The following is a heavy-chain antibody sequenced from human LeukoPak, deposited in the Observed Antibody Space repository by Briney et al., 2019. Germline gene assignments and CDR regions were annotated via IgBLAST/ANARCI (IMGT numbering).Heavy chain of an antibody. CDR3: ARDQGYYDSSGYYGYFQH. V-gene: IGHV3-30-3*01. CDR2: ISYDVSNK. Sequence: GGSLRLSCAASGFTFSSYAMHWVRQAPGKGREWVAVISYDVSNKYYADSLKGRFTISRDNSKNTLYLQMNSLRAEDTAVYYCARDQGYYDSSGYYGYFQHWGQGTLVTVSS. D-gene: IGHD3-22*01. J-gene: IGHJ1*01. CDR1: GFTFSSYA.